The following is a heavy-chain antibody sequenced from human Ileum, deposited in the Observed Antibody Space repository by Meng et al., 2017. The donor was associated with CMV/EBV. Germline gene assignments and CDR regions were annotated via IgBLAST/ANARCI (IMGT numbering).Heavy chain of an antibody. Sequence: GESLKISCAASGFTFSSYGMHWVRQAPGKGLEWVAVIWYDGSNKYYADSVKGRFTISRDNSKNTLYLQMNSLRAEDTAVYYCATRRHVSGDVWGQGTTVTVSS. V-gene: IGHV3-33*01. CDR2: IWYDGSNK. CDR3: ATRRHVSGDV. J-gene: IGHJ6*02. CDR1: GFTFSSYG.